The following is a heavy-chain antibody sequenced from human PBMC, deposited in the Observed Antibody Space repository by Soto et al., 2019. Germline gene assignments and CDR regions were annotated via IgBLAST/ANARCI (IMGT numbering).Heavy chain of an antibody. V-gene: IGHV2-5*02. J-gene: IGHJ4*02. CDR3: AHRVLRTVFGLVTTTAIYFDF. Sequence: QITLNESGPTQVKPRQTLTLTCTFSGFSLTTSGVGVGWIRQSPGKAPEWLALIYWDDDKRYSPSLKSRLTITKDSPKNRVVLTMADLDPADTATYYCAHRVLRTVFGLVTTTAIYFDFWGQRTPVAVSS. D-gene: IGHD3-3*01. CDR2: IYWDDDK. CDR1: GFSLTTSGVG.